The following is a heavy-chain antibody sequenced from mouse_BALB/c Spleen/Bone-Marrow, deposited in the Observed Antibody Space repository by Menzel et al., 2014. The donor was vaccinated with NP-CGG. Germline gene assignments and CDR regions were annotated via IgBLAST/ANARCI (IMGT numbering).Heavy chain of an antibody. Sequence: QVQLQQSGTELKKPGASVKISCKATGYAFSTYWIQWIKQRPGHGLDWIGEISPGTGNTNNNEKFRGKATFTADASSNTAYMQLGSLTSEDSAVYFCAIIGYQAWFTYWGQGTLVTVSP. D-gene: IGHD2-2*01. CDR1: GYAFSTYW. J-gene: IGHJ3*01. CDR3: AIIGYQAWFTY. V-gene: IGHV1-9*01. CDR2: ISPGTGNT.